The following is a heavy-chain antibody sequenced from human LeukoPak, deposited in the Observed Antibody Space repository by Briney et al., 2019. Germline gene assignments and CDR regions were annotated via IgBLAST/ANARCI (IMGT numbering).Heavy chain of an antibody. J-gene: IGHJ6*03. V-gene: IGHV3-48*01. CDR1: GFTFSSYE. Sequence: GGSLRLSCAASGFTFSSYEMNWVRQAPGKGLEWVSYISSSSSTIYYADSVKGRFTISRDNAKNSLYLQMNSLRAEDTAVYYCARDSSSPGDYYYYMDVWGKGTTVTVSS. D-gene: IGHD6-6*01. CDR2: ISSSSSTI. CDR3: ARDSSSPGDYYYYMDV.